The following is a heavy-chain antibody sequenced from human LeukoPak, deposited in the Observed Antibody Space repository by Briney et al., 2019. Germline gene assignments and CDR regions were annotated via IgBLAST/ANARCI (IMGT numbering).Heavy chain of an antibody. CDR2: ISGYNGHT. Sequence: GSVRVSCMASGYTFTSYNIVWVRQAPGQGGEWMGWISGYNGHTNYARRLQGRVTMTTDTSTSTAYLELRSLRSDDTAVFYCARRWTTMTDDYFDYWGQGTLVTVSS. J-gene: IGHJ4*02. D-gene: IGHD4-17*01. V-gene: IGHV1-18*04. CDR1: GYTFTSYN. CDR3: ARRWTTMTDDYFDY.